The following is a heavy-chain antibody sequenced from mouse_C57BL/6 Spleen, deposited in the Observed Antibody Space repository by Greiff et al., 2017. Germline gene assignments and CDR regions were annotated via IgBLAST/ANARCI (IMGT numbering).Heavy chain of an antibody. J-gene: IGHJ2*01. V-gene: IGHV1-19*01. CDR3: ASDLLDRGY. CDR1: GYTFTDYY. D-gene: IGHD2-1*01. Sequence: EVQLQQSGPVLVKPGASVKMSCKASGYTFTDYYMNWVKQSHGKSLEWIGVINPYNGGTSYNQKFKGKATLTVDKSSSTAYMELNSLTSEDSAVYYCASDLLDRGYWGQGTTLTVSS. CDR2: INPYNGGT.